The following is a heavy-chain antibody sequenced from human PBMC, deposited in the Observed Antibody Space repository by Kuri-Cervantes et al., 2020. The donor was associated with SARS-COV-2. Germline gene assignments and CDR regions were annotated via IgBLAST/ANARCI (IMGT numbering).Heavy chain of an antibody. V-gene: IGHV1-18*01. J-gene: IGHJ4*02. Sequence: ASVKVSCKASGYTFTSYGISWVRQAPGQGLEWMGWISAYNGNTNYAQKLQGRVTMTTDTSTSTAYMELRSLRFDDTAVFYCARNRRTGGYSFGFDLWGQGTLVTVSS. CDR3: ARNRRTGGYSFGFDL. CDR2: ISAYNGNT. D-gene: IGHD5-18*01. CDR1: GYTFTSYG.